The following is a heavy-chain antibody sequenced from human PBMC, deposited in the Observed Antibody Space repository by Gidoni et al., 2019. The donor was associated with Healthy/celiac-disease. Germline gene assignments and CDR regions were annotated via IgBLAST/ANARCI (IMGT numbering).Heavy chain of an antibody. D-gene: IGHD3-3*01. J-gene: IGHJ3*02. CDR3: AKGQSITVFGEAAFDI. V-gene: IGHV3-30*18. CDR1: GSPFSSHG. Sequence: QLQLLESGGVVVPPGWSLRPSCAASGSPFSSHGMHWVRQAPGKRLEWVAVISYDRSNKYYASSVKGRFTISRDNSKNTLYLQMNRLRAEDTAVYYCAKGQSITVFGEAAFDIWGQGTMVTVSS. CDR2: ISYDRSNK.